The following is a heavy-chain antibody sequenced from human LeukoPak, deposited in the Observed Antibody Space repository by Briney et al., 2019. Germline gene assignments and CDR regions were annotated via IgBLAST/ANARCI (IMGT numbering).Heavy chain of an antibody. CDR3: ARDHLPGIAVAGIFF. D-gene: IGHD6-19*01. CDR1: GFTFSSYE. Sequence: PGGSLRLSCAASGFTFSSYEMNWVRQAPGKGLEWVANIKQDGSEKYYVDSVKGRFTISRDNAKNSLYLQMNSLRAEDTAVYYCARDHLPGIAVAGIFFWGQGTLVTVSS. J-gene: IGHJ4*02. V-gene: IGHV3-7*01. CDR2: IKQDGSEK.